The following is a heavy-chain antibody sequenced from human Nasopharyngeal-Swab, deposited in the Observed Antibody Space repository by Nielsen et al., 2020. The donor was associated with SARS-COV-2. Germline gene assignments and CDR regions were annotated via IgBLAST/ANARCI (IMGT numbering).Heavy chain of an antibody. CDR2: IYYSGST. Sequence: GSLGLSCVVSGGSISSHYWSWIRQPPGKGPEWIGYIYYSGSTNYNPSLKSRVTISVDTSKNQFSLKLRSVTAADTAVFYCARYGSGNNFDYWGQGTLVTVSS. J-gene: IGHJ4*02. D-gene: IGHD3-10*01. CDR1: GGSISSHY. V-gene: IGHV4-59*11. CDR3: ARYGSGNNFDY.